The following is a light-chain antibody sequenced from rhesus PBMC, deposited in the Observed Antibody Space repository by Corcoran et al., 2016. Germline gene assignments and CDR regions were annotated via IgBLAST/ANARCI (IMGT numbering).Light chain of an antibody. V-gene: IGKV1-33*02. CDR3: QHYYSTPFS. Sequence: DIQMTQSPSSLSASVGDRVTITCRASQGMTNDLAWYQQKPGEPPKLLIYEASSLQSGIPSRFSGSGSVPYFTLTISSLQPEDFATYYCQHYYSTPFSLGQGTKVEIK. CDR2: EAS. J-gene: IGKJ2*01. CDR1: QGMTND.